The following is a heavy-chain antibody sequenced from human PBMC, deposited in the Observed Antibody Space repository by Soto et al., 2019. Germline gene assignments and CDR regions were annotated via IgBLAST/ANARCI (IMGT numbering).Heavy chain of an antibody. CDR3: ARVRYGGYSYYFDY. V-gene: IGHV3-7*03. CDR2: IQKDGSEK. D-gene: IGHD4-17*01. CDR1: GCTFSRFW. Sequence: PXGSLRLSCAVAGCTFSRFWMGWVRKAPGMGLEWVANIQKDGSEKYYVDSVKGRFTMSKDNVKNSLYLQMNSLGAEDTAVYYCARVRYGGYSYYFDYWGQGALVTVSS. J-gene: IGHJ4*02.